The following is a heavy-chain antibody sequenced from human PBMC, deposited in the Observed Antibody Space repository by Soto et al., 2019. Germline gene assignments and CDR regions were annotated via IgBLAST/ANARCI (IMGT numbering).Heavy chain of an antibody. CDR1: GFTFNSYS. D-gene: IGHD2-2*02. J-gene: IGHJ6*03. CDR3: ARDCSSTSCYMYYYYYMDV. CDR2: ISDSSRTI. V-gene: IGHV3-48*01. Sequence: GGSLSLSCAASGFTFNSYSMNWVRQAPGKGLQWVSYISDSSRTIYYADSVEGRFTISRDNAKNSLYLQLNSLRAEDTAVYYCARDCSSTSCYMYYYYYMDVWGKGTTVTVSS.